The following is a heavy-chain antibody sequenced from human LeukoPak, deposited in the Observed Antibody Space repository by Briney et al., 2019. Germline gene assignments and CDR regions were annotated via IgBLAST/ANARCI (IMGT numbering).Heavy chain of an antibody. J-gene: IGHJ5*02. Sequence: SETLSLTCTVPGGSISSGDYYWSWIRQPLGKGLECIGYIYYSGSTYHNPSLKSRVTISVDTSKNQFSLKLSSVTAADTAVYYCAAQDCRGGSCYGLNWFDPWGQGTLVTVSS. CDR3: AAQDCRGGSCYGLNWFDP. V-gene: IGHV4-30-4*01. D-gene: IGHD2-15*01. CDR2: IYYSGST. CDR1: GGSISSGDYY.